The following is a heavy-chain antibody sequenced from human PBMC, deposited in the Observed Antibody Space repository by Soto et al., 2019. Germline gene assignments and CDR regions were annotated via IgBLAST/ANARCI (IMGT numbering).Heavy chain of an antibody. CDR3: AREVTTAAGNWFDA. D-gene: IGHD6-13*01. J-gene: IGHJ5*02. Sequence: PSETLSLTCTVSGGSISSYYWSWIRQPPGKGLEWIGYIYYSGSTNYNPSLKSRVTISVDTSKNQFSLKLSSVTAADTAVYYCAREVTTAAGNWFDAGGQGTLVTVSS. V-gene: IGHV4-59*01. CDR1: GGSISSYY. CDR2: IYYSGST.